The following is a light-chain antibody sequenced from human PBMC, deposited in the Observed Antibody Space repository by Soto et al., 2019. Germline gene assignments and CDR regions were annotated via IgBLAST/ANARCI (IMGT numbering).Light chain of an antibody. CDR3: QSYDSSLSVV. J-gene: IGLJ2*01. CDR2: GNS. CDR1: SSNIGAGYD. V-gene: IGLV1-40*01. Sequence: QSVLTQPPSVSGAPGQRVTISCTGSSSNIGAGYDVHWYQQLPGTAPKLLIYGNSNRPSGVPDLFSGSKSGTSASLAITGXXXXXXXXXXCQSYDSSLSVVFGGGTKVTVL.